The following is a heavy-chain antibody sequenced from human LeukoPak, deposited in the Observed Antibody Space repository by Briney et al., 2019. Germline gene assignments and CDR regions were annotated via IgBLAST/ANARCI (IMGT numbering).Heavy chain of an antibody. CDR3: ARAGQGYCTSASCYLSLDY. V-gene: IGHV4-31*03. D-gene: IGHD2-2*01. CDR2: IYYSGST. Sequence: SQTLSLTCTVSGGSISSGGYYWSWIRQHPGKGLEWIGYIYYSGSTYYNPSLKSRVTISVDTSKNQFSLNLNSVTAADTAVYYCARAGQGYCTSASCYLSLDYWGQGTRVTVSS. J-gene: IGHJ4*02. CDR1: GGSISSGGYY.